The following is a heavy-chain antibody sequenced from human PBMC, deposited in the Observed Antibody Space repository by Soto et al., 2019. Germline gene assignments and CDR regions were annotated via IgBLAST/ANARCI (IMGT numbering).Heavy chain of an antibody. CDR2: IYHTGRT. J-gene: IGHJ4*02. D-gene: IGHD6-6*01. CDR3: ARADSYNSSFFDY. V-gene: IGHV4-31*03. Sequence: QVQLQEMGPGLVKPSQTLTVTCTVSGDSVNSAYWSCIRQLPWKGLEWMGNIYHTGRTFYNPSLKSRLAISIDTSNTLVSLKLTSVTASDTAVYYCARADSYNSSFFDYWGQGTVGTVAS. CDR1: GDSVNSAY.